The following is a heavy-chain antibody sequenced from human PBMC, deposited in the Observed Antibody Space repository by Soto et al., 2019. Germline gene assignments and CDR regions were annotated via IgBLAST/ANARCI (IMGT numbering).Heavy chain of an antibody. V-gene: IGHV3-74*01. CDR3: ASGVVVPAASYGMDV. CDR2: INSDGSST. D-gene: IGHD2-2*01. CDR1: GFTFSSYW. J-gene: IGHJ6*02. Sequence: GGSLRLSCAASGFTFSSYWMHWVRQAPGKGLVWVSRINSDGSSTSYADSVKGRFTISRDNAKNTRYLQMNSLRAEDTAVYYCASGVVVPAASYGMDVWGQGTTVTVSS.